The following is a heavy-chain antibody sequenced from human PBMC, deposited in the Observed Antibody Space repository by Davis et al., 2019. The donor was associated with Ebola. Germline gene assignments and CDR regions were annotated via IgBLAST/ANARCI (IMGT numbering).Heavy chain of an antibody. J-gene: IGHJ4*02. V-gene: IGHV3-21*01. CDR1: GFTFSSYS. CDR2: ISSSSSYI. CDR3: ARESYYYDSSGYYTYFDY. Sequence: GGSLRLSCAASGFTFSSYSMNWVRQAPGKGLEWVSSISSSSSYIYYADSVKGRFTISRDNAKNSLYLQMNSLRAEDTAVYYCARESYYYDSSGYYTYFDYWGQGTLVTVSS. D-gene: IGHD3-22*01.